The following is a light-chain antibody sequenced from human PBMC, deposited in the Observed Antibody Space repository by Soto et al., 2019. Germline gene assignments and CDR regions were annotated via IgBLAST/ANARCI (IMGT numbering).Light chain of an antibody. Sequence: DIQMTHSPSTLSASLGYSFTITGRASQSVSSWLAWFQQKPGKAPKLLIYKASSLQSGVSSRFSGGGSGTEFTLTISSLQPDDFATYYCQQYKTYWTFGPGTKVDIK. J-gene: IGKJ1*01. CDR1: QSVSSW. CDR3: QQYKTYWT. CDR2: KAS. V-gene: IGKV1-5*03.